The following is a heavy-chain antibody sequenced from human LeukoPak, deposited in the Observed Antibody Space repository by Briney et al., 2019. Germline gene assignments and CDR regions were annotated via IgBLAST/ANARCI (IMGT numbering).Heavy chain of an antibody. Sequence: GGSLRLSCAASGFTFSNYWMSWVRQAPGKGLEWVANIKQDRSEKYYVDSVKGRFTISRDNAKNSLYLQMNSLRAEDTAVYYCAKDRITMVRGVIIPQDYWGQGTLVTVSS. V-gene: IGHV3-7*01. J-gene: IGHJ4*02. D-gene: IGHD3-10*01. CDR1: GFTFSNYW. CDR3: AKDRITMVRGVIIPQDY. CDR2: IKQDRSEK.